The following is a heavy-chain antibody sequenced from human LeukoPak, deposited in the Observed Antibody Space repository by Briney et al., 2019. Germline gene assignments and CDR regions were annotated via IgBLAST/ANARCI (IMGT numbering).Heavy chain of an antibody. D-gene: IGHD4-23*01. Sequence: ASVKVSCKASGYAFTNYGITWVRQAPGQGLEWLGWISTFNGNTNYAQKLQDRVTMTTDTSTSTAYLELRSLRSDDTAVHYCARRHLIGNGYFDHWGQGTLVTVSS. J-gene: IGHJ4*02. V-gene: IGHV1-18*01. CDR3: ARRHLIGNGYFDH. CDR2: ISTFNGNT. CDR1: GYAFTNYG.